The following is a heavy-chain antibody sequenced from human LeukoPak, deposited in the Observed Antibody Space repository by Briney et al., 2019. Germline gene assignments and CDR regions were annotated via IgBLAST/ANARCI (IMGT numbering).Heavy chain of an antibody. Sequence: PGGSLRLSCAASGLTFSSYWMSWVRQAPGKGLEWVANIKQDGSEKYYVDSVKGRFTISRDNAKNSLYLQMNSLRAEDAAVYYCARDPQYSSSSGVWGQGTTVTVSS. CDR3: ARDPQYSSSSGV. D-gene: IGHD6-6*01. J-gene: IGHJ6*02. CDR2: IKQDGSEK. CDR1: GLTFSSYW. V-gene: IGHV3-7*05.